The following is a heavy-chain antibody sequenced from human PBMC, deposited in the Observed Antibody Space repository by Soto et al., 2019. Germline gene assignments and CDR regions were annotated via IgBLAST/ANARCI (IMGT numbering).Heavy chain of an antibody. V-gene: IGHV4-34*01. CDR3: AISVTPAQYYYYYGMDV. J-gene: IGHJ6*02. CDR2: INHSGST. CDR1: GGSFSGYY. D-gene: IGHD4-17*01. Sequence: SETLSLTCAVYGGSFSGYYWSWIRQPPGKGLEWIGEINHSGSTNYNPSLKSRVTISVDTSKNQFSLKLSSVTAADTAVYYCAISVTPAQYYYYYGMDVWGQGTAVTVSS.